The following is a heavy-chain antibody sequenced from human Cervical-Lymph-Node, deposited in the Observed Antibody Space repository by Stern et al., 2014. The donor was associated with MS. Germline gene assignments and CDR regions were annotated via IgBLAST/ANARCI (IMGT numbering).Heavy chain of an antibody. Sequence: QLVQSGAEVKKPGESLRISCKGSGYIFASYYISWVRQLPGKCLEWMGRIDPFDSQNNYSPSFQGHVSISVDKSITTAYLQWSSLKASDTAMYYCARQPRGGIDRNWFDMWGQGTLVTVSS. CDR1: GYIFASYY. CDR2: IDPFDSQN. D-gene: IGHD1-14*01. V-gene: IGHV5-10-1*01. J-gene: IGHJ5*02. CDR3: ARQPRGGIDRNWFDM.